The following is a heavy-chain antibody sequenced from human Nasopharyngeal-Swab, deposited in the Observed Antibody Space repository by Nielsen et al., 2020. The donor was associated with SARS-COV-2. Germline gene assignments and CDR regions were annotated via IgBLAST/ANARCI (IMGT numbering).Heavy chain of an antibody. V-gene: IGHV3-74*01. CDR2: INSDGSST. D-gene: IGHD3-22*01. CDR3: ARDEITMIAAFDY. Sequence: WIRQPPGKGLVWVSRINSDGSSTSYADSVKGRFTISRDSAKNTLYLQMNSPRAEDTAVYYCARDEITMIAAFDYWGQGTLVTVSS. J-gene: IGHJ4*02.